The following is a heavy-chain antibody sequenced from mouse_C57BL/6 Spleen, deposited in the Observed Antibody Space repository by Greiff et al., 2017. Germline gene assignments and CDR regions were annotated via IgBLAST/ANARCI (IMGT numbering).Heavy chain of an antibody. CDR1: GYTFTSYW. J-gene: IGHJ2*01. Sequence: QVHVKQPGAELVRPGSSVKLSCKASGYTFTSYWMHWVKQRPIQGLEWIGNIDPSDSETHYNQKFKDKDTLTVDKSSSTAYMQLSSLTSEDSAVYYCARRGGGYPLYYWGQGTTLTVSS. V-gene: IGHV1-52*01. CDR3: ARRGGGYPLYY. D-gene: IGHD2-2*01. CDR2: IDPSDSET.